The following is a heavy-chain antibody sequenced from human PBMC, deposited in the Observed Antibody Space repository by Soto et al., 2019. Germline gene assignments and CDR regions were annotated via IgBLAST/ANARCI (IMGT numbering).Heavy chain of an antibody. Sequence: PSETLSLTCTVSGGSIGSSSYYWGWIRQPPGKGLEWIGSIYYSGSTYYNPSLKSRVTISVDTSKNQFSLKLSSVTAADTAVYYCASVNTGARPLWGQGTLVTVSS. CDR1: GGSIGSSSYY. CDR3: ASVNTGARPL. CDR2: IYYSGST. J-gene: IGHJ4*02. D-gene: IGHD6-6*01. V-gene: IGHV4-39*01.